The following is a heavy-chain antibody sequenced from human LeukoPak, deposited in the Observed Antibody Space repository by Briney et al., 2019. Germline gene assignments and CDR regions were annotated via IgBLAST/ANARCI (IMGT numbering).Heavy chain of an antibody. J-gene: IGHJ4*02. Sequence: ASVKVSCKASGYTFTSYYMHWVRQAPGQGLEGMGIINPSGGSTSYAQKFQGRVTMTRNTSISTAYMELSSLRSEDTAVYYCARGQLGYCSGGSCQHFDYWGQGTLVTVSS. CDR1: GYTFTSYY. V-gene: IGHV1-46*01. D-gene: IGHD2-15*01. CDR3: ARGQLGYCSGGSCQHFDY. CDR2: INPSGGST.